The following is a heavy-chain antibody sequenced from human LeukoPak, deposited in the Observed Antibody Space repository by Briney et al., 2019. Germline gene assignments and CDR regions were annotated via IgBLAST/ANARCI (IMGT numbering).Heavy chain of an antibody. D-gene: IGHD2-21*01. V-gene: IGHV4-61*08. CDR2: IYYSGST. CDR1: GASVSSAVYY. Sequence: SETLSLTCTVSGASVSSAVYYWSWIRQPPGKGLEWIGNIYYSGSTNYNPSLKSRVTISVDTSKNQFSLKVSSVTAADTAVYYCARRGGAGRSFDYWGQGTLVTVSS. J-gene: IGHJ4*02. CDR3: ARRGGAGRSFDY.